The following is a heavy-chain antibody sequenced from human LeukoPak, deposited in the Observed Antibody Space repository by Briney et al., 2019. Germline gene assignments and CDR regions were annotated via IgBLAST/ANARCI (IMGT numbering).Heavy chain of an antibody. V-gene: IGHV4-39*01. Sequence: PSETLSLTCTVSGGSISSSSYYWGWIRQPPGKGLEWIGSIYYSGSTYYNPSLKSRVTISVDTSKNQFSLKLSSVTAADTAVYFCARAPRVVVISATPTYYFDYWGQGTLVTVSS. CDR1: GGSISSSSYY. D-gene: IGHD2-15*01. CDR2: IYYSGST. CDR3: ARAPRVVVISATPTYYFDY. J-gene: IGHJ4*02.